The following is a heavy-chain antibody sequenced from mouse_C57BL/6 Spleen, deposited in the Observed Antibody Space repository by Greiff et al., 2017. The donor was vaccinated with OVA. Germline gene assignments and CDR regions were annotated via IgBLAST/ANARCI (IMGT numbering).Heavy chain of an antibody. V-gene: IGHV5-12*01. CDR1: GFTFSDYY. Sequence: EVQRVESGGGLVQPGGSLKLSCAASGFTFSDYYMYWVRQTPEKRLEWVAYISNGGGSTYYPDTVKGRFPISRDNAKNTLYLQMSRLKSEDTAMYYCARSYFDYWGQGTTLTVSS. CDR2: ISNGGGST. J-gene: IGHJ2*01. CDR3: ARSYFDY.